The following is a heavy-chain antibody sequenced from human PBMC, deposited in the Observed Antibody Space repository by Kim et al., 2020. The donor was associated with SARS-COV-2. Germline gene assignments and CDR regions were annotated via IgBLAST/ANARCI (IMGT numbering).Heavy chain of an antibody. Sequence: GGSLRLSCSASGFTFSSYAMHWVRQAPGKGLEYVSAISSNGGSTYYADSVKGRFTISRDNSKNTLYLQMSSLRAEDTAVYYCVNELFSIADFWSGYSHYYYYGMDVWGQGTTVTVSS. CDR2: ISSNGGST. V-gene: IGHV3-64D*06. CDR3: VNELFSIADFWSGYSHYYYYGMDV. CDR1: GFTFSSYA. J-gene: IGHJ6*02. D-gene: IGHD3-3*01.